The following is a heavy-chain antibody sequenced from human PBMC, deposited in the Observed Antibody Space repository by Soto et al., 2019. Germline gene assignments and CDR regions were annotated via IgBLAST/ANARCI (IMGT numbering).Heavy chain of an antibody. CDR1: GFTVSRSY. D-gene: IGHD3-10*01. Sequence: EVRLVEAGGGLMQPGGSLRLSCAGSGFTVSRSYMNWVRQAPGKGLEWLSIIYSGGSTKYADSVKDRVTISRDTSKNTVYLHMDRLRAEDTAVYYCARDSPEYGTGSPLESWGQGTLVTVSS. V-gene: IGHV3-53*01. J-gene: IGHJ4*02. CDR3: ARDSPEYGTGSPLES. CDR2: IYSGGST.